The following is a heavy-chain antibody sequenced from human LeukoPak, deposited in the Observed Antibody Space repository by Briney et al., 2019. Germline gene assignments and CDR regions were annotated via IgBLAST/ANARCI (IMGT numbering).Heavy chain of an antibody. CDR3: ARLLSQQYSVWSGSYKTYYYYYMDV. CDR1: GFTFRNHW. CDR2: INQDGSEK. Sequence: GGSLRLSCVASGFTFRNHWMSWVRQAPGEGPEWVANINQDGSEKYYVDSVEGRFTISRDSAESSLCLQMSSLRAEDTAVYYCARLLSQQYSVWSGSYKTYYYYYMDVWGKGTTVTVSS. J-gene: IGHJ6*03. V-gene: IGHV3-7*01. D-gene: IGHD3-3*01.